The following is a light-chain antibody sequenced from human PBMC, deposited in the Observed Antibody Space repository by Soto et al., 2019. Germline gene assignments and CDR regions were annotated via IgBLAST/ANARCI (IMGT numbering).Light chain of an antibody. V-gene: IGKV1-6*01. CDR1: QDIRVD. Sequence: AIQMTQSPPSLSASVGDRVIITCRASQDIRVDVGWLQQRPGHAPNLLIYAASTLHTGVPSTFTGSGSGTEFTLTFYDLQPEDVATYFCLQDYDFPDTVGQGTKVDSK. CDR2: AAS. J-gene: IGKJ2*01. CDR3: LQDYDFPDT.